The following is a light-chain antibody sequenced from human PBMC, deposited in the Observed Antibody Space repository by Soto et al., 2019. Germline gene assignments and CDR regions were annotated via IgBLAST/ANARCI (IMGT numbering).Light chain of an antibody. CDR3: SSYTSSSTRV. CDR1: SSDVGGYNY. CDR2: EVS. J-gene: IGLJ3*02. Sequence: QSALTQPACVSGSPGQSITISCAGTSSDVGGYNYVSWYQQHPGKAPKLMIYEVSNRPSGVSNRFSGSKSGNTASLTISGLQAEDEADYYCSSYTSSSTRVFGGGTQLTV. V-gene: IGLV2-14*01.